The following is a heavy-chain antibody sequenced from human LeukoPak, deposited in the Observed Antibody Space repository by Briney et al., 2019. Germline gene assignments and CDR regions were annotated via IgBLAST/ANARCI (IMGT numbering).Heavy chain of an antibody. CDR1: GFTFSSYA. CDR3: ARGYWYYFDY. D-gene: IGHD2-8*02. J-gene: IGHJ4*02. V-gene: IGHV3-23*01. Sequence: GGSLRLSCAASGFTFSSYAMSWVRQAPGKGLEWVSAISGSGGSTYYADSVKGRFTISRDNAKNSLYLQMNSLRAEDTAVYYCARGYWYYFDYWGQGTLVTVSS. CDR2: ISGSGGST.